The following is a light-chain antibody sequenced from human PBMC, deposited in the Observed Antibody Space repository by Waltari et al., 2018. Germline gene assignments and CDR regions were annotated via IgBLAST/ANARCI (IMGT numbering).Light chain of an antibody. CDR2: RKN. V-gene: IGLV3-19*01. J-gene: IGLJ2*01. Sequence: SSELTQEPDVSVALGQTVNITCRGDSLSLFYASWYQPAHRQAPRLVIYRKNDRPSGIPGRVSASYSGATSSLIITGAQTEDEGHYYCSSRDTDGKHWLFGGGTKVTV. CDR3: SSRDTDGKHWL. CDR1: SLSLFY.